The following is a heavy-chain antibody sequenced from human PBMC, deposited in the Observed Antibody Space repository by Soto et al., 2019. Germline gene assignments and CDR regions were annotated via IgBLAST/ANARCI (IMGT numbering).Heavy chain of an antibody. CDR1: GFSFSIYS. J-gene: IGHJ3*02. Sequence: EGQLVEFGGGLVKPGGSLRLSCAASGFSFSIYSYNWVRQAPGKGLEWLSYISPAGSSIYYADSVKGRFTISRDSARDAVYLQMNTLRAEETAVYYFAKARGGSGAFDIWGQGTMVTVSS. D-gene: IGHD3-10*01. V-gene: IGHV3-48*01. CDR2: ISPAGSSI. CDR3: AKARGGSGAFDI.